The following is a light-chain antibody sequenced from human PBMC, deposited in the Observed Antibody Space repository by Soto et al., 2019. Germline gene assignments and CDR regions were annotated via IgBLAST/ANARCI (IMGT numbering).Light chain of an antibody. Sequence: QSALTQPASVSGSPGQSITISCTGTSSDVGGYNYVSWYQQHPGKAPKLMIYDVSTRPSGVSNLFSGSKSGNTASLTISLLQAEDEADYYCSSYTSSSTLLYVFGTGTKVTVL. J-gene: IGLJ1*01. CDR1: SSDVGGYNY. CDR3: SSYTSSSTLLYV. V-gene: IGLV2-14*01. CDR2: DVS.